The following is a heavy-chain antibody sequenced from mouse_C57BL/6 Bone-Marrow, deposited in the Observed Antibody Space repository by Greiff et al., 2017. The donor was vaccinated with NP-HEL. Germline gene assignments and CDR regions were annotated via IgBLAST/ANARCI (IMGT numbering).Heavy chain of an antibody. J-gene: IGHJ1*03. V-gene: IGHV1-74*01. D-gene: IGHD1-1*01. Sequence: QVQLQQPGPELVKPGASVKISCKASGYTFTDYYMNWVKQRHGKSLEWIGKINPSDGDTNYNQKFKGKATLTVDKSSSTAYMQLSSLTSEDSAVYYCAISGSSHWYFDVWGTGTTVTVSS. CDR1: GYTFTDYY. CDR2: INPSDGDT. CDR3: AISGSSHWYFDV.